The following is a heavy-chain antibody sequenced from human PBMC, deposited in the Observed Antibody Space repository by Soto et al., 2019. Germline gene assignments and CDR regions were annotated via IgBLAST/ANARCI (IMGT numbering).Heavy chain of an antibody. CDR3: ARVPPGYCSGGTCFWYYFDY. J-gene: IGHJ4*02. Sequence: ASVKVSCKASGDTLTTDGIGWVRRAPGQGLEWMGGIIPIFDKTYYSEKFQDRVTITADKSTSTAYMELSGLRSDDTAVYDCARVPPGYCSGGTCFWYYFDYWGQGTRVTVSS. V-gene: IGHV1-69*06. D-gene: IGHD2-15*01. CDR2: IIPIFDKT. CDR1: GDTLTTDG.